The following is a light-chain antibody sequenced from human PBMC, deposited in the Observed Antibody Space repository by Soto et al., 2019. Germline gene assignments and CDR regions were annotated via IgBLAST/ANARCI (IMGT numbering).Light chain of an antibody. Sequence: QPVLTQPPSASGTPGQRVTISCSGSSSNIGSNSVNWYHQVAGTAPKLLIHSDNQRPSGLSNRFSGSKSGNTASLTISGLQAEDEADYYCCSYAGSRTWVFGGGTKLTVL. CDR3: CSYAGSRTWV. J-gene: IGLJ3*02. V-gene: IGLV1-44*01. CDR2: SDN. CDR1: SSNIGSNS.